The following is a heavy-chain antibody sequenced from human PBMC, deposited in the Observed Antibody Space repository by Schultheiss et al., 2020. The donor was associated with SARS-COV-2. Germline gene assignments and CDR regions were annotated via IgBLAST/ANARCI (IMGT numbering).Heavy chain of an antibody. CDR2: ISSNGGST. CDR3: ARDRRADYGDYYYYGMDV. Sequence: GGSLRLSCSASGFTFSSYAMHWVRQAPGKGLEYVSAISSNGGSTYYADSVKGRFTISRDNSKNTLYLQMSSLRAEDTAVYYCARDRRADYGDYYYYGMDVWGQGTTVTVSS. D-gene: IGHD4-17*01. CDR1: GFTFSSYA. V-gene: IGHV3-64D*06. J-gene: IGHJ6*02.